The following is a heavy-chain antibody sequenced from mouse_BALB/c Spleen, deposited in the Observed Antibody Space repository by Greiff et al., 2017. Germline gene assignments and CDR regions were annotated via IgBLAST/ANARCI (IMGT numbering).Heavy chain of an antibody. J-gene: IGHJ2*01. Sequence: VQLKESGAELVKPGASVKLSCTASGFNIKDTYMHWVKQRPEQGLEWIGRIDPANGNTKYDPKFQGKATITADTSSNTAYLQLSSLTSEDTAVYYCAPHYYGRDYWGQGTTLTVSS. CDR3: APHYYGRDY. CDR1: GFNIKDTY. D-gene: IGHD1-2*01. CDR2: IDPANGNT. V-gene: IGHV14-3*02.